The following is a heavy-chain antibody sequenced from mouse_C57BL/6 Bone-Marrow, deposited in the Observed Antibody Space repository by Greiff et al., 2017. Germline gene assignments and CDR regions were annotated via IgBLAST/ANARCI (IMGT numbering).Heavy chain of an antibody. J-gene: IGHJ3*01. CDR1: GYTFTSYW. Sequence: QVQLQQPGAELVRPGSSVKLSCKASGYTFTSYWMDWVKQRPGQGLEWIGNIYPSDSETHYNQKFKDQATLTVDKSSSTAYLQLSSLTSEASAVYYCARDYYGSSWFAYWGQGTLVTVSA. CDR3: ARDYYGSSWFAY. V-gene: IGHV1-61*01. CDR2: IYPSDSET. D-gene: IGHD1-1*01.